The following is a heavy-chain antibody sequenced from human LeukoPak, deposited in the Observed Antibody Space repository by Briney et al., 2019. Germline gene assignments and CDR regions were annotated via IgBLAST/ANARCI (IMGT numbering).Heavy chain of an antibody. CDR1: GGSIRDFY. D-gene: IGHD6-19*01. V-gene: IGHV4-59*01. J-gene: IGHJ6*03. CDR2: IYYRGTI. CDR3: ARLGDEIAVSGLKYYHYSHTDV. Sequence: SETLSLTCTVSGGSIRDFYWTWIRQPPGKGLEWIGYIYYRGTIKYSPSLRGRVSMSVDTSRSQFSLNLTSVTPADTAVYYCARLGDEIAVSGLKYYHYSHTDVWGSGTTV.